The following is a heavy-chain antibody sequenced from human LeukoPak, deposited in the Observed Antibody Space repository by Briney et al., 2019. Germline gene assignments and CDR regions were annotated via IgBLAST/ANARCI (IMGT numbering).Heavy chain of an antibody. CDR2: IIPLFGTA. CDR1: GGTFSNYA. J-gene: IGHJ4*02. CDR3: ARARIPCAVVIPWDY. Sequence: GASVKVSCKASGGTFSNYAISWVRQAPGQGLEWMGGIIPLFGTANYAQRFQGRVTITADESTSTAYMALSSLRSEDTAIYYCARARIPCAVVIPWDYWGQGTLVTVSS. V-gene: IGHV1-69*13. D-gene: IGHD3-22*01.